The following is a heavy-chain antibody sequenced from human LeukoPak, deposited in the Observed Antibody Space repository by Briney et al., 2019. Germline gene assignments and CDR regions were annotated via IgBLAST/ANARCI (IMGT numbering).Heavy chain of an antibody. J-gene: IGHJ2*01. D-gene: IGHD1-26*01. CDR2: IKSKTDGGTR. Sequence: GGSLRLSCAASGFTFNNAWMSWVRQAPGKGLEWVGRIKSKTDGGTRDYAAPVKGRFTVSRDDSKNTLYLQMNSLRAEDTAVYYCARDRGNWYFDLWGRGTLVAVSS. V-gene: IGHV3-15*01. CDR1: GFTFNNAW. CDR3: ARDRGNWYFDL.